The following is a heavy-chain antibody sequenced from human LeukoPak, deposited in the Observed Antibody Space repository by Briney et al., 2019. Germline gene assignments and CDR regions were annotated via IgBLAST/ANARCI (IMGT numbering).Heavy chain of an antibody. D-gene: IGHD5-12*01. J-gene: IGHJ4*02. CDR3: AKGKGGYSGYDRGFDY. CDR2: ISWNSGSI. CDR1: GFTFDDYA. Sequence: GRSLRLSCAASGFTFDDYAMHWVRQAPGKGLEWVSGISWNSGSIGYADSVKGRFTISRDTAKNSLYLQMNSLRAEDTALYYCAKGKGGYSGYDRGFDYWGQGTLVTVSS. V-gene: IGHV3-9*01.